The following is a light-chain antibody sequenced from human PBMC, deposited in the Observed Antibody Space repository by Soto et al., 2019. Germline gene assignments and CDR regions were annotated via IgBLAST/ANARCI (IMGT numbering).Light chain of an antibody. CDR1: QSVSIN. Sequence: EIVMTQSPATLSVSPGERATLSCRASQSVSINLAWYQQKPGQAPRLLIYGASTRATGFTARFSGSGSGTDFTLTINSLQSEDSAVYYCQQYNDWPPVTFGGGTKVDIK. V-gene: IGKV3-15*01. CDR3: QQYNDWPPVT. CDR2: GAS. J-gene: IGKJ4*01.